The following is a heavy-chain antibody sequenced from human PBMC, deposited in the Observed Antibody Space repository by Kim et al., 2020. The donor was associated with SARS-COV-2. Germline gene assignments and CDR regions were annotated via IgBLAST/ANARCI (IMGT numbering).Heavy chain of an antibody. CDR2: INPNSGGT. J-gene: IGHJ4*02. V-gene: IGHV1-2*06. CDR1: GYTFTGYY. D-gene: IGHD3-10*01. CDR3: ARDRQLLWFGELTQNFDY. Sequence: ASVKVSCKASGYTFTGYYMHWVRQAPGQGLEWMGRINPNSGGTNYAQKFQGRVTMTRDTSISTAYMELSRLRSDDTAVYYCARDRQLLWFGELTQNFDYWGQGTLVTVSS.